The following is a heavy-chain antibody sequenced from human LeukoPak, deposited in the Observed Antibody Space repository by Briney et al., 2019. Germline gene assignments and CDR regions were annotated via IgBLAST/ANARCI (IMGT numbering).Heavy chain of an antibody. CDR3: TRWSRSP. Sequence: GGSLRLSCAASGFTFSNYALGWVRQAPGKGLVWVSRINSDGSSTSYADSVKGRFTISRDNAKNTLYLQMNSLRAEDTAVYYCTRWSRSPWGQGTLVTVSS. V-gene: IGHV3-74*01. J-gene: IGHJ5*02. CDR1: GFTFSNYA. CDR2: INSDGSST.